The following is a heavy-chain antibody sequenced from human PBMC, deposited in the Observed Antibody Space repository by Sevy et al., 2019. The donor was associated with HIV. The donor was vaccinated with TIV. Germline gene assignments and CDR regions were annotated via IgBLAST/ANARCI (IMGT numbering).Heavy chain of an antibody. CDR1: KFTFSDYY. J-gene: IGHJ2*01. CDR3: AREGDLRYFDF. D-gene: IGHD3-10*01. Sequence: GTLRLSCAASKFTFSDYYMSWIRQAPGKGLEWVSYISNSGSTIYYADSVKGRFTISRDNAQSSMYLQMNRLRAEDTAVYYCAREGDLRYFDFWGRGTLVTVSS. V-gene: IGHV3-11*01. CDR2: ISNSGSTI.